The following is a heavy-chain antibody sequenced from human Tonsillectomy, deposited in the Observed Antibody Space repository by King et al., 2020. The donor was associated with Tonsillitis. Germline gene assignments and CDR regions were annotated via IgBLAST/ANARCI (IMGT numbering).Heavy chain of an antibody. CDR1: GFSLSNARMG. V-gene: IGHV2-26*01. CDR3: ARISEWFGEPYYFDF. J-gene: IGHJ4*02. CDR2: IFSNDEK. Sequence: NLKESGPVLVKPTETLTLTCTVSGFSLSNARMGVSWIRQPPGKALEWLAHIFSNDEKSYSTSLKSRLTISKDTSKSQVVLTMTNMDPVDTATYYCARISEWFGEPYYFDFWGQGTLVPVSS. D-gene: IGHD3-10*01.